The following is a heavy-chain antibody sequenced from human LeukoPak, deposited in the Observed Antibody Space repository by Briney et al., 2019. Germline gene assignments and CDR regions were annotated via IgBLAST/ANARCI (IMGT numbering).Heavy chain of an antibody. J-gene: IGHJ4*02. D-gene: IGHD7-27*01. V-gene: IGHV4-31*03. CDR3: ARDWGTYFDY. CDR1: GGSISSGAYY. Sequence: SETLSLTCTVSGGSISSGAYYWSWIRQHPGKGLEWIGYIDYGGSTYYSPSLKSRIIISVDTSKTQFSLKLSSVTAADTAVYYCARDWGTYFDYWGQGTLVTVSS. CDR2: IDYGGST.